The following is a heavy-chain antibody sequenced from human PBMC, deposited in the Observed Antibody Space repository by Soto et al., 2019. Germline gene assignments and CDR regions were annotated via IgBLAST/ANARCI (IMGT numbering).Heavy chain of an antibody. CDR3: ARVGRYGDGGY. J-gene: IGHJ4*02. V-gene: IGHV1-18*01. CDR1: GYTFTSHG. Sequence: ASVKVSCKASGYTFTSHGISWVRQAPGQGLECMGWVSGYNGDTNYAQKFQGRVTMTTDRFTSTAYMELRSLTSDDTAVYYCARVGRYGDGGYWGQGTLVTVS. CDR2: VSGYNGDT. D-gene: IGHD4-17*01.